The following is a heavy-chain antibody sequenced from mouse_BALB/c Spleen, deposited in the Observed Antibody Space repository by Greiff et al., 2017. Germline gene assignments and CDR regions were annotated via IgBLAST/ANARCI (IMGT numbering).Heavy chain of an antibody. CDR1: GYAFSSYW. Sequence: VQLQQSGAELVRPGSSVKISCKASGYAFSSYWMNWVKQRPGQGLEWIGQIYPGDGDTNYNGKFKGKATLTADKSSSTAYMQLSSLTSEDSAVYFCARGRSTMTYYFDYWGQGTTLTVSS. CDR3: ARGRSTMTYYFDY. V-gene: IGHV1-80*01. J-gene: IGHJ2*01. D-gene: IGHD2-4*01. CDR2: IYPGDGDT.